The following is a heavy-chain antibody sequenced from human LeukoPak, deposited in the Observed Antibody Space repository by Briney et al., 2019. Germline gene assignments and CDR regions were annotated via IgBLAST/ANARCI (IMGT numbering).Heavy chain of an antibody. CDR3: ARDFGFWSGYSSFDY. CDR1: GGSISSSSYY. D-gene: IGHD3-3*01. CDR2: IYYSGST. J-gene: IGHJ4*02. Sequence: SETLSLTCTVSGGSISSSSYYWGWIRQPPGKGLEWIGSIYYSGSTYYNPSLKRRVTISVDTSKNQFSLKLSSVTAADTAVYYCARDFGFWSGYSSFDYWGQGTLVTVSS. V-gene: IGHV4-39*07.